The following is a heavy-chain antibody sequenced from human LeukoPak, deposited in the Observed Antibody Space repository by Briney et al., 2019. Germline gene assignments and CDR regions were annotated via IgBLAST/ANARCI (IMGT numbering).Heavy chain of an antibody. Sequence: GGSLRLSCEVSGFTVSTNHMSWVRQAPGKGLEWVSVIYSDTNTYYADSVKGRFTISRDNSKNTVFLQMNSLRAEDTAVYYCARDREVVTAKAQMDVWGKGTTVTASS. CDR3: ARDREVVTAKAQMDV. CDR2: IYSDTNT. D-gene: IGHD2-21*02. V-gene: IGHV3-53*01. J-gene: IGHJ6*04. CDR1: GFTVSTNH.